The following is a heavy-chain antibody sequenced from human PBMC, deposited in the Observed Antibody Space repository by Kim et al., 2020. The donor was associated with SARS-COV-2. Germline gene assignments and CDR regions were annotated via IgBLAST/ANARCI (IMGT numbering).Heavy chain of an antibody. V-gene: IGHV4-39*01. J-gene: IGHJ3*02. CDR1: GGSISSSSYY. D-gene: IGHD5-18*01. CDR3: ARQGYSYGFAFDI. CDR2: IYYSGST. Sequence: SETLSLTCTVSGGSISSSSYYWGWIRQPPGKGLEWIGSIYYSGSTYYNPSLKSRVTISVDTSKNQFSLKLSSVTAADTAVYYCARQGYSYGFAFDIWGQGTMVTVSS.